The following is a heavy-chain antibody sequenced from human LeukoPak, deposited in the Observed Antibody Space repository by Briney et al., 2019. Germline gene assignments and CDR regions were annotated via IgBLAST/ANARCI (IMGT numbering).Heavy chain of an antibody. J-gene: IGHJ4*02. V-gene: IGHV3-21*01. Sequence: GGSLRLSCAASGFTFSSYSMNWVRQAPGRGLEWVSSISSSSSYIYYADSVKGRFTISRDNAKNSLYLQMNSLRAEDTAVYYCARASPSVGATRDYFDYWGQGTLVTVSS. CDR1: GFTFSSYS. CDR3: ARASPSVGATRDYFDY. CDR2: ISSSSSYI. D-gene: IGHD1-26*01.